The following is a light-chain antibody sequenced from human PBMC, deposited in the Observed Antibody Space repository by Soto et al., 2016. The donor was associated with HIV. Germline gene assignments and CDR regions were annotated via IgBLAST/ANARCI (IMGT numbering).Light chain of an antibody. CDR1: SVGTTS. CDR3: QVWDVDNDHHVT. CDR2: DDN. J-gene: IGLJ2*01. V-gene: IGLV3-21*02. Sequence: SYELTQPPSVSVAPEETASITCGGGSVGTTSLHWYQQKPGQAPVLVVDDDNDRPSGIPERFSGSTSGNTATLTISNVEVGDEADYFCQVWDVDNDHHVTFGGGTRLTVL.